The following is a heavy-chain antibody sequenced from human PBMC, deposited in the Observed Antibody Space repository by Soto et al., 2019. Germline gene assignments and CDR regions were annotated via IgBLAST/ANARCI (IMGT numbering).Heavy chain of an antibody. CDR2: ITSDTKTI. CDR3: ARSVEGHFDY. V-gene: IGHV3-48*02. D-gene: IGHD6-19*01. J-gene: IGHJ4*02. CDR1: GFKFSIYS. Sequence: EVQLVESGGALVQPGGSLRLSCAASGFKFSIYSMNWVRQAPGKGLEWSAYITSDTKTIKYGDSVKGRFTISRDNAKNSVYLQMNSLSDEDTAVDYCARSVEGHFDYWGQGTVVTVYS.